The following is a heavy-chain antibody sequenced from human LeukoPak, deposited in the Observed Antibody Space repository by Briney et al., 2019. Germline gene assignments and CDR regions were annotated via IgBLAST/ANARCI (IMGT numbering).Heavy chain of an antibody. CDR1: GFTFSSYS. J-gene: IGHJ4*02. Sequence: GGSLRLSCAASGFTFSSYSMNWVRQAPGSGLEWVSYIGSSGSPIHYADSVKGRFTISIDDAKNSLYLQMNGLRDDDTGIYYCARALGYNSGSFYWGQGTLVSVSS. V-gene: IGHV3-21*05. CDR2: IGSSGSPI. CDR3: ARALGYNSGSFY. D-gene: IGHD3-10*01.